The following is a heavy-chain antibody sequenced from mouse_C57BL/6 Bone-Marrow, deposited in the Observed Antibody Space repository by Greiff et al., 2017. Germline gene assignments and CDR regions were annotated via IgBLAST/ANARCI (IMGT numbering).Heavy chain of an antibody. Sequence: ESGPGILQPSQTLSLTCSFSGFSLSTFGMGVGWIRQPSGKGLEWLAHIWWDDDKYYNPALKSRLTISKDTSKNQVFLKIANVDSADTATYYCARIYDGYYEGDYAMDYWGQGTSVTVSS. V-gene: IGHV8-8*01. CDR3: ARIYDGYYEGDYAMDY. CDR2: IWWDDDK. J-gene: IGHJ4*01. CDR1: GFSLSTFGMG. D-gene: IGHD2-3*01.